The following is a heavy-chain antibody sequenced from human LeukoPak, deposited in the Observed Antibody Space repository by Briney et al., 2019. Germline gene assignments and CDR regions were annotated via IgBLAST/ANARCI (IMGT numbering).Heavy chain of an antibody. CDR2: IRDDGSNK. V-gene: IGHV3-30*02. J-gene: IGHJ4*02. D-gene: IGHD2-15*01. CDR1: GFTFSSYG. Sequence: GGSLRLSCAASGFTFSSYGMHWVRQAPGKGLEWVSFIRDDGSNKYYADSVKGRFTISRDNSKNTLYLQMNSLRAEDTAVYYCAKEDCSGGSCYPKDYWGQGTLVTVCS. CDR3: AKEDCSGGSCYPKDY.